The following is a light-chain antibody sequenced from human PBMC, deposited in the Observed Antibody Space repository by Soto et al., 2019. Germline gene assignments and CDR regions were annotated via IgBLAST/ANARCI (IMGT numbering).Light chain of an antibody. CDR1: SSDVGGYNY. Sequence: QSVLTQPASVSGSPGQSITISCTGTSSDVGGYNYVSWYQQHPGKAPKLMIYDVSNRPSGVSNCFSGSKSGNTASLTISGLQAEDEADYYCSSYTSSSTLLYVFGTGTKVT. CDR3: SSYTSSSTLLYV. CDR2: DVS. V-gene: IGLV2-14*01. J-gene: IGLJ1*01.